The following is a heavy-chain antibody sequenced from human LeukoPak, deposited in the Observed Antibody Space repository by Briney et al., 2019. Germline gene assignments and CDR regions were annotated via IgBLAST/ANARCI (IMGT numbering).Heavy chain of an antibody. CDR1: GGTFSSYA. CDR3: ASGRGSYSHDAFDI. Sequence: GASVKVSCXASGGTFSSYAISWVRLAPGQGLGWMGGIIPIFGTANYAQKFQGRVTITADESTSTACMELSSLRSEDTAVYYCASGRGSYSHDAFDIWGQGTMVTVSS. V-gene: IGHV1-69*13. CDR2: IIPIFGTA. J-gene: IGHJ3*02. D-gene: IGHD1-26*01.